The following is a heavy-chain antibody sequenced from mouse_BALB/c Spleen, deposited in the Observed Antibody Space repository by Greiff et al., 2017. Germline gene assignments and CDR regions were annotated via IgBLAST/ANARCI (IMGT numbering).Heavy chain of an antibody. CDR2: ISYDGSN. CDR1: GYSITSGYY. J-gene: IGHJ4*01. CDR3: ARDQGSYYAMDY. Sequence: VQLKESGPGLVKPSQSLSLTCSVTGYSITSGYYWNWIRQFPGNKLEWMGYISYDGSNNYNPSLKNRISITRDTSKNQFFLKLNSVTTEDTATYYCARDQGSYYAMDYWGQGTSVTVSA. V-gene: IGHV3-6*02.